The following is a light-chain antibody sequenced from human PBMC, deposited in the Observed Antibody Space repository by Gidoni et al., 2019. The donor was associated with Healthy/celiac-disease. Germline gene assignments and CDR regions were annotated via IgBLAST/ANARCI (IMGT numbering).Light chain of an antibody. Sequence: DIQMTQSPSTLSASVGDRVTITCRASQSISSWLAWYQQKPGKAPKLLIYKASSLESGVPSRFSGSGSGTEFTLTISSLQPDDFETYYCQQYNSYSGMYTFXQXTKLEIK. CDR1: QSISSW. J-gene: IGKJ2*01. CDR3: QQYNSYSGMYT. V-gene: IGKV1-5*03. CDR2: KAS.